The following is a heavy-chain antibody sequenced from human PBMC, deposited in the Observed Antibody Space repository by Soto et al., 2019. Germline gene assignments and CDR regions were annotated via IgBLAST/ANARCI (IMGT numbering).Heavy chain of an antibody. CDR1: GGSISSSSYY. V-gene: IGHV4-39*01. Sequence: QLQLQESGPGLVKPSETLSLTCTVSGGSISSSSYYWGWIRQPPGKGLEWIGSIYYSGSTYYNPSLKSRVDISGYTTKNQFSLRVSAVTAADTAVYCCVRQPVVVVAATLGPGYFDYWGQGTLVTVSS. J-gene: IGHJ4*02. CDR3: VRQPVVVVAATLGPGYFDY. CDR2: IYYSGST. D-gene: IGHD2-15*01.